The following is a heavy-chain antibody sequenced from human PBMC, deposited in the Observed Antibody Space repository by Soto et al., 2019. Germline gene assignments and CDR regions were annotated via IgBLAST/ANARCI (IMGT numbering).Heavy chain of an antibody. J-gene: IGHJ4*02. CDR2: IYSGGST. D-gene: IGHD5-12*01. V-gene: IGHV3-66*01. CDR3: ARDQAREMATILDY. CDR1: GFTVSSNY. Sequence: EVRLVESGGGLVQPGGSLRLSCAASGFTVSSNYMSWVRQAPGKGLEWVSVIYSGGSTYYADSVKGRFTISRDNSKNTLYLQMNSLRAEDTAVYYCARDQAREMATILDYWGQGTLVTVSS.